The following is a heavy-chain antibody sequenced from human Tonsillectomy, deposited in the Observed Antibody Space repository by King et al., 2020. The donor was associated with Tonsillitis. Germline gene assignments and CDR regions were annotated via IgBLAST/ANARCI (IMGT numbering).Heavy chain of an antibody. CDR3: ARDGSTGWLAD. Sequence: QLVQSGAEVRKPGASVKVSCKASGYTFTGYYMHWVRQAPGQGLEWVGWIKPNRCGTDYEQKFQGRVSVTRDTSISTAYMELSRLRSDDTAVYYCARDGSTGWLADWGQGTLVTVSS. CDR2: IKPNRCGT. D-gene: IGHD6-19*01. V-gene: IGHV1-2*02. J-gene: IGHJ4*02. CDR1: GYTFTGYY.